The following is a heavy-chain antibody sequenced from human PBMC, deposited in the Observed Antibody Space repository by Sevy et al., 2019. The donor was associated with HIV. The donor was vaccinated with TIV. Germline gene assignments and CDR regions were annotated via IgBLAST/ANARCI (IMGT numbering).Heavy chain of an antibody. CDR2: IYPDDSDT. J-gene: IGHJ1*01. V-gene: IGHV5-51*01. CDR1: GYSFTTYW. Sequence: GESLKISCKGSGYSFTTYWIGWVRQMPGKGLEWMGVIYPDDSDTRYSPSFQGHVTISADKSISTAYLQWNSLKASDTAMYYCARGYSDTTNFHRWGQRTLVTVSS. D-gene: IGHD1-1*01. CDR3: ARGYSDTTNFHR.